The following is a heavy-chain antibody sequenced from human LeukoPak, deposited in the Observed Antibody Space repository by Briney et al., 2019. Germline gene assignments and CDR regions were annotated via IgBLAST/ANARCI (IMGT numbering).Heavy chain of an antibody. D-gene: IGHD2-21*02. CDR1: GGSISSSSYY. CDR3: ATGLLTAIAGSFDY. V-gene: IGHV4-39*01. CDR2: IYYSGST. J-gene: IGHJ4*02. Sequence: SETLSLTCTVSGGSISSSSYYWGWIRQPPGKGLEWIGSIYYSGSTYYNPSLKSRVTISVDTSKNQFSLKLSSVTAADTAVYYCATGLLTAIAGSFDYWGQGTLVTVSS.